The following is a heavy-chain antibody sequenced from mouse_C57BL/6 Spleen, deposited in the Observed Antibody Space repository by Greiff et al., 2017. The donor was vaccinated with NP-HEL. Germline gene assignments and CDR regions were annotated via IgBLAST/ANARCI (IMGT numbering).Heavy chain of an antibody. J-gene: IGHJ4*01. D-gene: IGHD1-1*01. CDR1: GYTFTSYW. CDR3: AREEDYGSSFVYAMDY. Sequence: QVQLQQSGAELVKPGASVKLSCKASGYTFTSYWMHWVKQRPGQGLEWIGMIHPNSGSTNYNEKFKSKATLTVDKSSSTAYMQLSSLTSEDSAVYYCAREEDYGSSFVYAMDYWGQGTSVTVSS. CDR2: IHPNSGST. V-gene: IGHV1-64*01.